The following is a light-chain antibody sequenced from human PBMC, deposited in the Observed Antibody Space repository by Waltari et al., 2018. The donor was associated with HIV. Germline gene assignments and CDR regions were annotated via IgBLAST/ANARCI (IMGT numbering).Light chain of an antibody. J-gene: IGKJ2*01. CDR3: QQYDTYLT. CDR2: RAS. Sequence: DIQMTQSPSALSASVGGRATIICRASQSVGSRLAWYQQKPAKAPKLLIYRASTLEKGVPSRFTGSGSGTEFTLTISSLQPEDFGTYYCQQYDTYLTFGQGTRLEMK. V-gene: IGKV1-5*03. CDR1: QSVGSR.